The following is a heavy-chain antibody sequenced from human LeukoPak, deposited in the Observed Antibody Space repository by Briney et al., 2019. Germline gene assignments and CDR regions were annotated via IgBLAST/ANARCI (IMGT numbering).Heavy chain of an antibody. CDR3: ARVGQWLDNWFDP. D-gene: IGHD6-19*01. J-gene: IGHJ5*02. CDR1: GGSISSGGYY. V-gene: IGHV4-31*03. Sequence: PSQTLSLTCTVSGGSISSGGYYWSWIRQHPGKGLEWTGYIYYSGSTYYNPSLKSRVTISVDTSKNQFSLKLSSVTAADTAVYYCARVGQWLDNWFDPWGQGTLVTVSS. CDR2: IYYSGST.